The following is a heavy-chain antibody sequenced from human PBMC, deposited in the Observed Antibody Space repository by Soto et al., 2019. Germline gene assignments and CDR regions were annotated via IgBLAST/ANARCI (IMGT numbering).Heavy chain of an antibody. CDR1: GGSISSSNW. J-gene: IGHJ5*02. Sequence: SETLSLTCAVSGGSISSSNWWSWVRQPPGKGLEWIGEIYHSGSTNYNPSLKSRVTISVDTSKNQFSLKLSSVTAADTAVYYCARGITMVRGSYRRLNWFDPWGQGTLVTVSS. V-gene: IGHV4-4*02. D-gene: IGHD3-10*01. CDR3: ARGITMVRGSYRRLNWFDP. CDR2: IYHSGST.